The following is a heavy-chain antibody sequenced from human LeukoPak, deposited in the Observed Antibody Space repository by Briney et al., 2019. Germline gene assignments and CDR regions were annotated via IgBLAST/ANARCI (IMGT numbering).Heavy chain of an antibody. V-gene: IGHV3-48*03. CDR3: AKSTGYYYGSGSYFDY. CDR1: GFTFSVYE. D-gene: IGHD3-10*01. CDR2: ISSSGSTI. Sequence: GGSLRLSCAVSGFTFSVYEMNWVRQAPGKGLEWVSYISSSGSTIYYADSVKGRFTISRDNSKNTLYLQMNSLRAEDTAVYYCAKSTGYYYGSGSYFDYWGQGTLVTVSS. J-gene: IGHJ4*02.